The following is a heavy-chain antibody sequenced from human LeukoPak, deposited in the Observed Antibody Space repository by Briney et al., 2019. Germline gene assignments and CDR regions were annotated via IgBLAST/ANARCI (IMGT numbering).Heavy chain of an antibody. D-gene: IGHD6-13*01. V-gene: IGHV3-30-3*01. CDR3: ARDVIAAAETDI. J-gene: IGHJ3*02. CDR1: GFTFSSYA. Sequence: GRSLRLSCAASGFTFSSYAMHWVRQAPGKGLEWVAVISYDGSNKYYADSVKGRFTISRDNSKNTLYLQMNSLRAEDTAVYYCARDVIAAAETDIWGQGTMVTVSS. CDR2: ISYDGSNK.